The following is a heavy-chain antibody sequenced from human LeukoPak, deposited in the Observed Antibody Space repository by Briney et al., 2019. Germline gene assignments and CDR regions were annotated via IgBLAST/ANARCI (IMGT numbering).Heavy chain of an antibody. J-gene: IGHJ6*02. CDR3: ARRRSGSYDFWSGYSGYYGMDV. CDR1: GCTFTGYY. V-gene: IGHV1-2*02. D-gene: IGHD3-3*01. Sequence: ASVKVSCKASGCTFTGYYMHWVRQAPGQGLEWMGWINPNSGGTNYAQKFQGRVTMTRDTSISTAYMELSRLRSDDTAVYYCARRRSGSYDFWSGYSGYYGMDVWGQGTTVTVSS. CDR2: INPNSGGT.